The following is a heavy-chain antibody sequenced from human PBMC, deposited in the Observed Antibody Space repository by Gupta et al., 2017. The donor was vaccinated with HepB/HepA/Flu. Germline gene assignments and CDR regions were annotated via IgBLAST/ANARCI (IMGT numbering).Heavy chain of an antibody. CDR2: IWYDGGNT. V-gene: IGHV3-33*01. Sequence: QVQLVESGGGVVQPGRSLRLSCAASGFTFSSFGMHGVRQAPGKGLEWVALIWYDGGNTYYADSVKGRFTISRENSQNTLYLQMSSLRVEDTAVYYCARDSTFYYDYRGSNRLDPWGQGTLVTVFS. CDR3: ARDSTFYYDYRGSNRLDP. CDR1: GFTFSSFG. D-gene: IGHD3-22*01. J-gene: IGHJ5*02.